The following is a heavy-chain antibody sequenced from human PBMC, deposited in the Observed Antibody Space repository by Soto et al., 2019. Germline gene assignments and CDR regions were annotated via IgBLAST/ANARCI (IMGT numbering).Heavy chain of an antibody. CDR3: AISQDRGGRTTFIY. CDR1: GFTFDDNA. Sequence: GGSLRLSCAVSGFTFDDNAMHWVRQAPEKGLEWVSGINWKSDIGYADSVKVRFTISRDNAENSLYLHMNSLRAKDTALYYCAISQDRGGRTTFIYWGQGTQVTVSS. D-gene: IGHD3-16*01. V-gene: IGHV3-9*01. J-gene: IGHJ4*02. CDR2: INWKSDI.